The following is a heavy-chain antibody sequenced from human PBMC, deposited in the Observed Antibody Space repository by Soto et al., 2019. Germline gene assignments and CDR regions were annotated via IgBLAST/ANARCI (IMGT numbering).Heavy chain of an antibody. Sequence: GSLSLSCAASGFTFHSYAMNWVRQAPGKGLAWVSAIGTDGNTYYANSVKGRFTISRDNSRTTLYLQMNSLRVEDTALYYCVRKYPGTRPFDYWRQGTLVTVSS. CDR2: IGTDGNT. CDR3: VRKYPGTRPFDY. CDR1: GFTFHSYA. D-gene: IGHD2-2*01. V-gene: IGHV3-23*01. J-gene: IGHJ4*01.